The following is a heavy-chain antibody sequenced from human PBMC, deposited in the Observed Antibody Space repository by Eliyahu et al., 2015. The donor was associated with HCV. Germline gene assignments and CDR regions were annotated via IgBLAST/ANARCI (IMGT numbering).Heavy chain of an antibody. CDR3: AHRAQSLPLAGTGFDY. D-gene: IGHD6-19*01. Sequence: QITLKESGPTLVKPTQTLTLTCTFSGFSLKTSGVGVGWIRQPPGKALEWLALVYWNNDKRYSPSLTSRLTITTDTSKNQVVLTMTNMDPVDTATYFCAHRAQSLPLAGTGFDYWGQGTLVTVSS. J-gene: IGHJ4*02. CDR2: VYWNNDK. V-gene: IGHV2-5*01. CDR1: GFSLKTSGVG.